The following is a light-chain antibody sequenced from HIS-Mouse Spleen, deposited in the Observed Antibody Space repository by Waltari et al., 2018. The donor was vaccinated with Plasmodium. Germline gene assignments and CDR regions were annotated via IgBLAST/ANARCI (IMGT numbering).Light chain of an antibody. CDR3: YSTDSSGNHRV. CDR2: EDS. CDR1: SLPKKH. Sequence: SYQLTQPPSVSVSPGHTARITCSGDSLPKKHAYWYQQKSGQVPVLVIYEDSKRPSGSPERFSGSSSGTMATWTISGAQVEDEADYYCYSTDSSGNHRVFGGGTKLTVL. J-gene: IGLJ3*02. V-gene: IGLV3-10*01.